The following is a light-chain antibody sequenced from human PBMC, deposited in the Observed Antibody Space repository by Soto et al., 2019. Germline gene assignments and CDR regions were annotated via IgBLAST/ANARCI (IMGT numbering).Light chain of an antibody. CDR3: ASWDDNLNGGV. CDR1: SSNIGTYT. J-gene: IGLJ3*02. Sequence: QSVLTQPPSASSTPGQTVTISCSGTSSNIGTYTVNWYQQLPGTAPKLLIYTDYQRPSGVPDRFSGSKSGTSASLAINGLHSEDEADYYCASWDDNLNGGVFGGGTKLTVL. V-gene: IGLV1-44*01. CDR2: TDY.